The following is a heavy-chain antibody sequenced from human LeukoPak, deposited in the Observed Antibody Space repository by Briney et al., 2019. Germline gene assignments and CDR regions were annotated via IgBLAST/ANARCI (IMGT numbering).Heavy chain of an antibody. V-gene: IGHV4-30-2*01. CDR3: AGDYGASYRFDY. D-gene: IGHD3-16*01. J-gene: IGHJ4*02. CDR2: IYHSGST. CDR1: GGSVSSGSYS. Sequence: SGTLSLTCAVSGGSVSSGSYSWSWIRQPPGKGLEWIGYIYHSGSTTYNPSLKSRVTMSLDRSKNQVSLKLSSVTAADTAVYYCAGDYGASYRFDYWGQGTLVTVFS.